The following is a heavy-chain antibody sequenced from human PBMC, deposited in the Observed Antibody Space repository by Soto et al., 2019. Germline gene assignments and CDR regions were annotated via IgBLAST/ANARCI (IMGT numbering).Heavy chain of an antibody. CDR2: IIPIFGTA. Sequence: QVQLVQSGAEAKKPGSSVKISCKASGGTFSSYAISWVRQAPGQGLEWLGGIIPIFGTANYAQKFQGRVTITADESTSTAYMELSSVRSEDTAVYYCARRTVTHWGYYYYGMDVWGQGTTVTVSS. CDR3: ARRTVTHWGYYYYGMDV. D-gene: IGHD3-16*01. V-gene: IGHV1-69*01. CDR1: GGTFSSYA. J-gene: IGHJ6*02.